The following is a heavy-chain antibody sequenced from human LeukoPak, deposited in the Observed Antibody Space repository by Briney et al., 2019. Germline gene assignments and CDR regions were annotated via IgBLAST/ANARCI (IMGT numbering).Heavy chain of an antibody. CDR1: GGTFSSYA. CDR2: IIPIFGTA. J-gene: IGHJ5*02. D-gene: IGHD2-2*01. Sequence: SVKVSCKASGGTFSSYAISWVRQAPGQGLEWMGGIIPIFGTANYAQKFQGRVTITADESTSTAYMELSSLRSEDTAVYYSARGQCSSTSCYNDLNWFDPWGQGTLVTVSS. V-gene: IGHV1-69*13. CDR3: ARGQCSSTSCYNDLNWFDP.